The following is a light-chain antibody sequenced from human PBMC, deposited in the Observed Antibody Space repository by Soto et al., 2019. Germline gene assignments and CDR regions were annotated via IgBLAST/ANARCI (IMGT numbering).Light chain of an antibody. J-gene: IGKJ1*01. CDR1: QSVSSN. Sequence: EIVMTQSPATLSVSPGKRATLYCRASQSVSSNLAWYHQKPGQAPRLLIYGASTRATGIPARFSGSGSGTEFTLTISSLQSEDFAVYYCQLYNNWPRTFGQGIKVVIK. CDR2: GAS. V-gene: IGKV3-15*01. CDR3: QLYNNWPRT.